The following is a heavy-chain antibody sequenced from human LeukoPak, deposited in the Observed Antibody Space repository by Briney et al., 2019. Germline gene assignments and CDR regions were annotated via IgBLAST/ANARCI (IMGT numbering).Heavy chain of an antibody. J-gene: IGHJ5*02. V-gene: IGHV1-2*02. CDR2: INPNSGGT. Sequence: ASVKVSCKAFGYTFTGYYMHWVRQAPGQGLEWMGWINPNSGGTNYAQKFQGRVTMTRDTSISTAYMELSRLRSDDTAVYYCAREGTGSSSWYVYNWFDPWGQGTLVTVSS. CDR1: GYTFTGYY. CDR3: AREGTGSSSWYVYNWFDP. D-gene: IGHD6-13*01.